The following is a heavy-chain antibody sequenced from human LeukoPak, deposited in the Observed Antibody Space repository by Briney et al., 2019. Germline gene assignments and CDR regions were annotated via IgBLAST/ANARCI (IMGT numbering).Heavy chain of an antibody. CDR3: TKVASSGSCYQSDY. Sequence: GGSLRLSCAAPGFTFRSYAMSWVRQAPGKGLESVSAISGSGGSTYYADSVKGRFTISRDNSKNTLYLQMNSLRAEDTAIYYCTKVASSGSCYQSDYWGQGTLVTVSS. CDR1: GFTFRSYA. CDR2: ISGSGGST. J-gene: IGHJ4*02. V-gene: IGHV3-23*01. D-gene: IGHD2-15*01.